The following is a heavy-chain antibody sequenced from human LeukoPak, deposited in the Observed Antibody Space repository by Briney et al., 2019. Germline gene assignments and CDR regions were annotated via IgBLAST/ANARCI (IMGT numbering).Heavy chain of an antibody. CDR2: IYTSGST. Sequence: SETLSLTCTVSGGSISSYYWSWIRQPAGKGLEWIGRIYTSGSTNYNPSLKSRVTMSVDTSKNQFSLKLSSVTAADTAVYYCARGRESSSWYSMSSWFDPWGQGTLVTVSS. J-gene: IGHJ5*02. CDR3: ARGRESSSWYSMSSWFDP. CDR1: GGSISSYY. V-gene: IGHV4-4*07. D-gene: IGHD6-13*01.